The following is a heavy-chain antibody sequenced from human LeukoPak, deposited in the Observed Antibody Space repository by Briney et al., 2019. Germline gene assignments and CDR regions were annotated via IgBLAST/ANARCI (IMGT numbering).Heavy chain of an antibody. J-gene: IGHJ4*02. Sequence: GGSLRLSCAASGFTFSSYAMSWVRQAPGRGLEWVSAISGSGGSTYYADSVKGRFTISRDNSKNTLYLQMNSLRAEDTAVYYCAKDRDCSGGSCYLYFDYWGQGTLVTVSS. CDR2: ISGSGGST. V-gene: IGHV3-23*01. CDR3: AKDRDCSGGSCYLYFDY. D-gene: IGHD2-15*01. CDR1: GFTFSSYA.